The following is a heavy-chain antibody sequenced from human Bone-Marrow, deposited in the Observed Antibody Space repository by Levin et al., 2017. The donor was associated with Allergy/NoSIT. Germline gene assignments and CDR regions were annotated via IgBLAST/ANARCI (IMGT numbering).Heavy chain of an antibody. J-gene: IGHJ6*02. CDR1: GGTFSSYA. CDR3: ARDQAYSGSYRRYYYYGMDV. Sequence: GGSLRLSCKASGGTFSSYAISWVRQAPGQGLEWMGGIIPIFGTANYAQKFQGRVTITADESTSTAYMELSSLRSEDTAVYYCARDQAYSGSYRRYYYYGMDVWGQGTTVTVSS. CDR2: IIPIFGTA. V-gene: IGHV1-69*01. D-gene: IGHD3-10*01.